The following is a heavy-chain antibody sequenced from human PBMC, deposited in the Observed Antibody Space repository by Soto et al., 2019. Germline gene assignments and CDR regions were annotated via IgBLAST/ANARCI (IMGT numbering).Heavy chain of an antibody. CDR1: GGSISSYY. V-gene: IGHV4-59*01. CDR3: ARADSGYDLGLGY. CDR2: IYYSGST. Sequence: SETLSLTCTVSGGSISSYYWSWIRQPPGKGLEWIGYIYYSGSTNHNPSLKSRVTISVDTSKNQFSLKLSSVTAADTAVYYCARADSGYDLGLGYWGQGTLVTSPQ. D-gene: IGHD5-12*01. J-gene: IGHJ4*02.